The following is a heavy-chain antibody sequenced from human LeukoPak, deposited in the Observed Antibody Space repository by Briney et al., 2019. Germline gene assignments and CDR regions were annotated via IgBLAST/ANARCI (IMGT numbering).Heavy chain of an antibody. V-gene: IGHV3-7*01. CDR2: IKQDGSEK. CDR1: GFTFSSYW. CDR3: ARDGAKIYCGYDNYYFDY. J-gene: IGHJ4*02. Sequence: GGSLRLSCAASGFTFSSYWMSWVRQSPGKGLEWVANIKQDGSEKYYVDSVKGRFTISRDNAKNSLYLQMNSLRAEDTAVYYCARDGAKIYCGYDNYYFDYWGQGTLVTVSS. D-gene: IGHD5-12*01.